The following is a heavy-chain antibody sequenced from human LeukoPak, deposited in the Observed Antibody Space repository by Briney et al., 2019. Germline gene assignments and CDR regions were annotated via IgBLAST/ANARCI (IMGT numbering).Heavy chain of an antibody. D-gene: IGHD6-13*01. CDR1: GVSISSNY. CDR3: ARVNIVAGWFDP. V-gene: IGHV4-59*01. CDR2: IYYSGST. J-gene: IGHJ5*02. Sequence: PSETLSLTCTVSGVSISSNYWSWIRQPPGKGLEWIGYIYYSGSTNYNPSLKSRVTISVDTSKSHFSLKLSSVTAADTAVYYCARVNIVAGWFDPWGQGTPVTVSS.